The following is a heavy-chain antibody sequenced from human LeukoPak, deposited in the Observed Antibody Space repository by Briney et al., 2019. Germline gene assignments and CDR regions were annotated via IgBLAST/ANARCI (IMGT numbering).Heavy chain of an antibody. Sequence: SETLSLTCAVYGGSFSGYYWSWIRQPPGKGLEWIGEINHSGSTNYNPSLKSRVTISVDKSKNQFSLKLSSVTAADTAVYYCARAADGDTAMVTNYYYMDVWGKGTTVTVSS. CDR1: GGSFSGYY. J-gene: IGHJ6*03. V-gene: IGHV4-34*01. D-gene: IGHD5-18*01. CDR2: INHSGST. CDR3: ARAADGDTAMVTNYYYMDV.